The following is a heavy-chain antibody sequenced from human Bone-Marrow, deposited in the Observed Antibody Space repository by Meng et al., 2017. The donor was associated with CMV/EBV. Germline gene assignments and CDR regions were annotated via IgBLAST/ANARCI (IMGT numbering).Heavy chain of an antibody. Sequence: SVNVSCKSSGYTFTGYYIHWVRQAPGQGLEWMGWINPNSGGTKYAQKFQGRVTVTRDTSISAAYMELSRLRSDDTAMYYCARDHIRGATMKSHDALDSWGQGSMVTV. CDR1: GYTFTGYY. CDR3: ARDHIRGATMKSHDALDS. CDR2: INPNSGGT. J-gene: IGHJ3*02. D-gene: IGHD3-22*01. V-gene: IGHV1-2*02.